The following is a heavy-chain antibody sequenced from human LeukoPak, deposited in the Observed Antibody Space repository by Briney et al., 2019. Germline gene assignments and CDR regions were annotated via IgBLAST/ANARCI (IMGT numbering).Heavy chain of an antibody. D-gene: IGHD5-24*01. CDR1: GYTFTSYG. CDR2: SSAYNGNT. Sequence: ASVKVSCKASGYTFTSYGISLVRQAPGQGLEWMEWSSAYNGNTNYAQKLQGRVTMTTDTSTSTAYMELRSLRSDDTAVYYCAGDKMATITAPNDYWGQGTLVTVSS. CDR3: AGDKMATITAPNDY. V-gene: IGHV1-18*01. J-gene: IGHJ4*02.